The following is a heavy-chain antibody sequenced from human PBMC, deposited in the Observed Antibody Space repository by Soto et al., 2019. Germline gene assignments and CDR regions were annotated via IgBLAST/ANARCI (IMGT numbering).Heavy chain of an antibody. Sequence: SVKVSCKASGGTFSSYTISWVRQAPGQGLEWMGGIIPIFGTANYAQKFQGRVTITADESTSTAYMELSSLRSEDTAVYYCAREGKIIAASFSGHYGMDVWGQGTTVTVSS. J-gene: IGHJ6*02. CDR3: AREGKIIAASFSGHYGMDV. CDR1: GGTFSSYT. CDR2: IIPIFGTA. D-gene: IGHD6-13*01. V-gene: IGHV1-69*13.